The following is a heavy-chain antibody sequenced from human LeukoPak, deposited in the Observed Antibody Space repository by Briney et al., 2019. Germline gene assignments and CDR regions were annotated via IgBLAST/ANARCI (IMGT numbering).Heavy chain of an antibody. CDR2: INSDGSST. V-gene: IGHV3-74*01. D-gene: IGHD4-23*01. CDR3: AAHCDYGGNGVDY. CDR1: GFPYSSYW. J-gene: IGHJ4*02. Sequence: GGPLRLSCAASGFPYSSYWMHGARQAPGKGLVGVSRINSDGSSTSYADSVKGRFTISRDNAKNTLYLQMNSLRAEDTAVYYCAAHCDYGGNGVDYWGQGTLVTVSS.